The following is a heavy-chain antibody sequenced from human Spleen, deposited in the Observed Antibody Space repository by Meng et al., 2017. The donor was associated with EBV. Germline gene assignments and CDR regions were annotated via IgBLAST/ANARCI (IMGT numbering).Heavy chain of an antibody. J-gene: IGHJ4*02. Sequence: QLRLKASGLELVQPSLNSSPPFACTCSSIRSGDYYWSWIRQPPGKGLEWIGYIHYSGSTHYNSSLRSRITMSLDTSKNKLSLKLSSVTAADTAVYYCARASSGDSDGFDYWGQGTLVTVSS. D-gene: IGHD5-18*01. CDR1: CSSIRSGDYY. CDR3: ARASSGDSDGFDY. CDR2: IHYSGST. V-gene: IGHV4-30-4*01.